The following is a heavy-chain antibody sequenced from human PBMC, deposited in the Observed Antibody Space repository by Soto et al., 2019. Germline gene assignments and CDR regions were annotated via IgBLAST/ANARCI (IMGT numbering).Heavy chain of an antibody. CDR1: GASLSDNY. J-gene: IGHJ5*02. CDR3: ARGRGAFDA. Sequence: DTLSLTCAVYGASLSDNYCNWLRQPPGKGLEWIGEINHSGNTNYNPSLRSRVTISIDTSKNQLSLNLRSVSAADTAVYYCARGRGAFDAWGQGTPVTVSS. CDR2: INHSGNT. V-gene: IGHV4-34*01.